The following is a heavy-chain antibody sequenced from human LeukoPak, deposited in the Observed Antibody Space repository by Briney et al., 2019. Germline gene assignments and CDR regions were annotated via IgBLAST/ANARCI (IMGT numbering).Heavy chain of an antibody. D-gene: IGHD3-22*01. V-gene: IGHV2-5*02. CDR2: IYGDGDK. CDR1: GFSLYTGRVG. J-gene: IGHJ4*02. Sequence: SGPTLVKPTQTLTLTCTFSGFSLYTGRVGVGWIRQPPGKALEWLALIYGDGDKRYSPSLKSRLTITKDTSKNQVVLTMTNLDPVDTATYYCVHAPYYYDSSGYSNPVYYFDYWGQGTLVTVSS. CDR3: VHAPYYYDSSGYSNPVYYFDY.